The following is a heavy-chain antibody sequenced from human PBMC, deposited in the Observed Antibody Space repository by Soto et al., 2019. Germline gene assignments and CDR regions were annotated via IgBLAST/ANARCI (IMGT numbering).Heavy chain of an antibody. Sequence: SETLSLTCTVSGGSVSSGSYYWSWIRQPPGKGLEWIGYIYYSGSTNYNPSLKSRVTISVDTSKNQFSLKLSSVTAADTAVYYCVRVGRVVPALGEGMDVWGQGTTVTVSS. D-gene: IGHD2-2*01. CDR2: IYYSGST. V-gene: IGHV4-61*01. J-gene: IGHJ6*02. CDR1: GGSVSSGSYY. CDR3: VRVGRVVPALGEGMDV.